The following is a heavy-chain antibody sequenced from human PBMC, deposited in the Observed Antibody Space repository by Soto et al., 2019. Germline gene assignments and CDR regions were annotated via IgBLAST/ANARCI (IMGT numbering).Heavy chain of an antibody. CDR1: GFNFRMYE. CDR3: ARYGTRGDW. CDR2: ISSSGLTT. Sequence: GCLRPSFQADGFNFRMYEMHWVRKAPGKGLEWVSYISSSGLTTYYADFAEGRFTISRDNAKDSLYLHLNSLRVGDTAVYYCARYGTRGDWWGLGTQVTVSS. D-gene: IGHD3-10*01. J-gene: IGHJ5*01. V-gene: IGHV3-48*03.